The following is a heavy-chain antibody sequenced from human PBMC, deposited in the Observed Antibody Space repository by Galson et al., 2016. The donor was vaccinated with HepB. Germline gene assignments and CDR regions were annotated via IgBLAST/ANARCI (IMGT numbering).Heavy chain of an antibody. J-gene: IGHJ4*02. CDR3: AKDKSPYASTWIDY. D-gene: IGHD2-2*01. V-gene: IGHV3-9*01. CDR1: GFTFSNSA. Sequence: SLRLSCAAPGFTFSNSAMTWVRQAPGKGLEWVAAISWNSLIIVYADSVKGRFTVSRDNAENSLYLQVNSLRPEDSAFYYCAKDKSPYASTWIDYWGQGTLVTVSP. CDR2: ISWNSLII.